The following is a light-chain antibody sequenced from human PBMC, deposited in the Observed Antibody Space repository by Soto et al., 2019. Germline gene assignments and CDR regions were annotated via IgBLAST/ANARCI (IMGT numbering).Light chain of an antibody. CDR1: QFVSGRY. Sequence: EIVLTQSPGTLSLSPGERATLSCRASQFVSGRYLAWYQQKPGQAPRLLIYGASSRATDIPDRFSGIGYGTDFTLIISGLQPEDFAVYYCQQYGSSPEPFGQGTKVEIK. CDR2: GAS. J-gene: IGKJ1*01. CDR3: QQYGSSPEP. V-gene: IGKV3-20*01.